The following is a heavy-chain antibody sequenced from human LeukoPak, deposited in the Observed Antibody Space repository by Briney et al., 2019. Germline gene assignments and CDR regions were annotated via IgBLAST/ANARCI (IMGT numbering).Heavy chain of an antibody. J-gene: IGHJ4*02. Sequence: GESLKISCKGSGYSFTSYWIGWVRQMPGKGLELMGIIYPGDSDTRYSPSFQGQVTISADKSISTAYLQWSSLKASDTAMYYCARQGSGYSGYENIDYWGQGTLVTVSS. CDR3: ARQGSGYSGYENIDY. D-gene: IGHD5-12*01. CDR2: IYPGDSDT. V-gene: IGHV5-51*01. CDR1: GYSFTSYW.